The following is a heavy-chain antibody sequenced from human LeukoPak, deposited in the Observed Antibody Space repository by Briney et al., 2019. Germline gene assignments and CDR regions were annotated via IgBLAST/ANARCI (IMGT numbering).Heavy chain of an antibody. J-gene: IGHJ4*02. D-gene: IGHD4-17*01. CDR1: GYSFTSYW. CDR2: IYPGDSDT. CDR3: ARSEESTVTTLDY. Sequence: GESLKISCKGSGYSFTSYWIGWVRQMPGKGLEWMGIIYPGDSDTRYSPSFQSQVTISADKSISTAYLQWSSLKASDTAMYYCARSEESTVTTLDYWGQGTLVTVSS. V-gene: IGHV5-51*01.